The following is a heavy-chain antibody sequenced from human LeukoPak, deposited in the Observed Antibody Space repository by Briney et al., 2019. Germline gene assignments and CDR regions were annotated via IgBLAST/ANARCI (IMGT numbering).Heavy chain of an antibody. CDR2: INHSGST. CDR1: GGSFSGYY. V-gene: IGHV4-34*01. J-gene: IGHJ1*01. Sequence: KPSETLSLTCAVYGGSFSGYYWSWIPHPPGKGLDWIGEINHSGSTNYNPSLKSRVTISVDTSKNQFSLKLSSVTAADTAVYYCAIPSGYSYGPYFQHWGQGTLVTVSS. CDR3: AIPSGYSYGPYFQH. D-gene: IGHD5-18*01.